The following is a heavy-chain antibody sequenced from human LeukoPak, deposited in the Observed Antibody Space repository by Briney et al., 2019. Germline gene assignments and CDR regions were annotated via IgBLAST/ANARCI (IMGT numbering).Heavy chain of an antibody. D-gene: IGHD6-13*01. J-gene: IGHJ4*02. CDR3: SSSSPTSYTDY. V-gene: IGHV3-74*01. CDR2: INSDGSST. CDR1: GFTFSSYW. Sequence: GGSLRLSCAASGFTFSSYWMHWVRQAPGKGLVWVSRINSDGSSTSYADSVKGRFTISRDNAKNTLYLQMNSLRAEDTAVYYCSSSSPTSYTDYWGQGTLVTVSS.